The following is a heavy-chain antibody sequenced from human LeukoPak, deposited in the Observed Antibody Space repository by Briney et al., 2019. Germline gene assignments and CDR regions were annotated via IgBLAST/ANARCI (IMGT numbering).Heavy chain of an antibody. V-gene: IGHV1-2*02. D-gene: IGHD3-10*01. Sequence: ASVKVSCKASGYTFSNYGIKWVRQAPGQGLEWMGWINPNTGGTTYAQRFQDRVTMTRDTSISTAYMEVSRLRYDDTAVYYCARPLRVTMIRGAAFRASSDFDPWGQGTLVTVSS. CDR1: GYTFSNYG. CDR3: ARPLRVTMIRGAAFRASSDFDP. J-gene: IGHJ5*02. CDR2: INPNTGGT.